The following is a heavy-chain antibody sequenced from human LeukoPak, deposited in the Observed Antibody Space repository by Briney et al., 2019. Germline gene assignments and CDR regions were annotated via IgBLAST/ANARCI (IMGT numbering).Heavy chain of an antibody. D-gene: IGHD3-22*01. V-gene: IGHV3-48*04. CDR3: AREYYYDSSGYPAL. Sequence: GRSLRLSCAASGFTFSSYSMNWVRQAPGKGLEWVSYISSSSSTIYYADSVKGRFTISRDNAKNSLYLQMNSLRAEDTAVYYCAREYYYDSSGYPALWGQGTLVTVSS. J-gene: IGHJ4*02. CDR1: GFTFSSYS. CDR2: ISSSSSTI.